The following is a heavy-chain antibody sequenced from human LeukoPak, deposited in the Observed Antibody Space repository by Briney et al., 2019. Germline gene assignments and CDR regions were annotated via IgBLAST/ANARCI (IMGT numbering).Heavy chain of an antibody. J-gene: IGHJ6*02. D-gene: IGHD3-3*01. CDR2: MNPNSGNT. V-gene: IGHV1-8*01. CDR3: ASTPYYDFWSGYYSFYYYYGMDV. Sequence: ASVKVSCKASGYTFTCYDINWVRQATGQGLEWMGWMNPNSGNTGYAQKFQGRVTMTRNTSISTAYMELSSLRSEDTAVYYCASTPYYDFWSGYYSFYYYYGMDVWGQGTTVTVSS. CDR1: GYTFTCYD.